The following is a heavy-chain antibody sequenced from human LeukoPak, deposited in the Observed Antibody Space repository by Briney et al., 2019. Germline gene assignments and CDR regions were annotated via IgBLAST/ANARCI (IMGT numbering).Heavy chain of an antibody. J-gene: IGHJ4*02. D-gene: IGHD1-7*01. CDR2: IWYDGSNE. V-gene: IGHV3-33*01. CDR3: ARRMGITATPYAYYFDS. Sequence: PGGSLRLSCAASGFTFSSYGMHWVRQAPGKGLEWVAVIWYDGSNEYYGDSVKGRFIISRDNSKNTLFLQMNSLRAEDTAVYYCARRMGITATPYAYYFDSWGQGTLVTVSS. CDR1: GFTFSSYG.